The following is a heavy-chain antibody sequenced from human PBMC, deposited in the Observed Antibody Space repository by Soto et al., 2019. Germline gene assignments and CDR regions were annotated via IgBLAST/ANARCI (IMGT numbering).Heavy chain of an antibody. CDR1: GGSISSGGYY. D-gene: IGHD3-3*01. V-gene: IGHV4-31*01. J-gene: IGHJ6*02. Sequence: QVQLQESGPGLVKPSQTLSLTCTVSGGSISSGGYYWSWIRQHPGKGLEWIGYIYYSGSTYYNPSLKSLVTLSVDTSKNQFSLKLSSVTAADTAVYYCAREPDGYDFWSGYPRGGMDVWGQGTTVTVSS. CDR2: IYYSGST. CDR3: AREPDGYDFWSGYPRGGMDV.